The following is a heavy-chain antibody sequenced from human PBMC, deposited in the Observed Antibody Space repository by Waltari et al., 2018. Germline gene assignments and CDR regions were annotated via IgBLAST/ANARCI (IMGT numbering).Heavy chain of an antibody. V-gene: IGHV3-7*02. CDR1: GFTFSSYW. CDR2: IKQDGSEK. D-gene: IGHD3-22*01. Sequence: EVQLVESGGGLVQPGGSLRLSCAASGFTFSSYWMSLVRPAPGKGLEWVANIKQDGSEKYYVDSVKGRFTISRDNAKNSLYLQMNSLRAEDTAVYYCARPVYYYDSSGYLGGFDYWGQGTLVTVSS. CDR3: ARPVYYYDSSGYLGGFDY. J-gene: IGHJ4*02.